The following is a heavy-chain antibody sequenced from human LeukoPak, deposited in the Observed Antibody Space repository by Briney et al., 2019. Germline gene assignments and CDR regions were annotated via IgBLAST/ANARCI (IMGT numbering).Heavy chain of an antibody. CDR2: IYSDRST. V-gene: IGHV3-53*01. CDR1: GFTINNNY. D-gene: IGHD2-15*01. Sequence: GRSLRLSCTASGFTINNNYTSWVRQAPGKGLEWVAIIYSDRSTYYPESVKGRFTISRDDSKNMLLLQMDSLRVEDTAIYYCARDSAFSSYSNWGQGTLVTVSS. CDR3: ARDSAFSSYSN. J-gene: IGHJ1*01.